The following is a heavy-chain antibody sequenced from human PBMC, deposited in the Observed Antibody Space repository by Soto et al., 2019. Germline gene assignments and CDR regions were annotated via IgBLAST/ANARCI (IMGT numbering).Heavy chain of an antibody. CDR2: ISGSGDST. CDR1: GFTFSSYA. CDR3: AKYWYSSVWHFDY. V-gene: IGHV3-23*01. Sequence: EVQLLESGGGLVQPGGSLRLSCAASGFTFSSYAMSWVRLAPGKGLEWVSAISGSGDSTYYADSVKGRFTISRDNSKNTLYLQINSLRAEDTAVYYCAKYWYSSVWHFDYWGQGTLVTVSS. D-gene: IGHD6-19*01. J-gene: IGHJ4*02.